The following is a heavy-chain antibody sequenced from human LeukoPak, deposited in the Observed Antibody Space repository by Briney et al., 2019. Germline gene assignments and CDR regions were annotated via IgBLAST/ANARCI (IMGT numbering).Heavy chain of an antibody. J-gene: IGHJ1*01. D-gene: IGHD6-25*01. Sequence: PSETLSLTCAVYGGSFSGQYWSWTRQAPGKGLEWSGEINHSGGTNYNPSLKSRVTISIDTSKNQFSLNVISVTAADTAVYYCARGQVRSSIGWYSQDWDQGTLVTVSS. CDR2: INHSGGT. V-gene: IGHV4-34*01. CDR1: GGSFSGQY. CDR3: ARGQVRSSIGWYSQD.